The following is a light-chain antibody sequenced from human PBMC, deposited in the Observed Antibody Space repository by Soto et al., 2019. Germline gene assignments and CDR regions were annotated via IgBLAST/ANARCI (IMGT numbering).Light chain of an antibody. Sequence: DFQMTQTPSSLSASVGDRVTITCRASQHIRRYLNLYQQKPGKAPYFLTYASSTLQIMVPSRFSDSGSGTEFTLTINSLQPEDFATYFCQQSFTAPWTCGQGTKVEVK. CDR3: QQSFTAPWT. J-gene: IGKJ1*01. CDR2: ASS. CDR1: QHIRRY. V-gene: IGKV1-39*01.